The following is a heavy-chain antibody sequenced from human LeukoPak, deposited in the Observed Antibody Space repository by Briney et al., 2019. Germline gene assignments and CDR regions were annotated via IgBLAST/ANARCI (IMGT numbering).Heavy chain of an antibody. CDR2: INHSGST. CDR3: ARLKCSSTSCFYYYYMDV. D-gene: IGHD2-2*01. Sequence: PSETLSLTCAVYGGSFSGYYWSWLRQPPGKGLEWIGEINHSGSTNYNPSLKSRVTISVDTCKKKFSLKLSSVTAADTAVYYCARLKCSSTSCFYYYYMDVCGKGTTVTISS. J-gene: IGHJ6*03. V-gene: IGHV4-34*01. CDR1: GGSFSGYY.